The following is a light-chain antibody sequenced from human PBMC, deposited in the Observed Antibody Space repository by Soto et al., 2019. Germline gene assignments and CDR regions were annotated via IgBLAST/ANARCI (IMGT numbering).Light chain of an antibody. CDR1: QSISSY. CDR3: QQSYSTGIFT. Sequence: DIQMTQSPSSLSASVGDRVTITCRASQSISSYLNWYQQKPGKAPKLLIYAASSLQSGVPSWFSGSGSGTDFTLTISSLQPEDFATYYCQQSYSTGIFTFGPGTKVDIK. CDR2: AAS. V-gene: IGKV1-39*01. J-gene: IGKJ3*01.